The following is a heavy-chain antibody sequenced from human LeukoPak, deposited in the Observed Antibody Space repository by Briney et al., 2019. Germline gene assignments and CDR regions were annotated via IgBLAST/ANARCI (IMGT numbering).Heavy chain of an antibody. J-gene: IGHJ4*02. D-gene: IGHD6-19*01. Sequence: SETLSLTCTVSGGSISSSSYYWGWIRQPPGKGLEWIGSIYYSGSTYYNPSLKSRVTISVDTSKNQFSLKLSSVTAADTAVYYCARDLSGFFDYWGQGTLVTVSS. CDR3: ARDLSGFFDY. CDR1: GGSISSSSYY. CDR2: IYYSGST. V-gene: IGHV4-39*02.